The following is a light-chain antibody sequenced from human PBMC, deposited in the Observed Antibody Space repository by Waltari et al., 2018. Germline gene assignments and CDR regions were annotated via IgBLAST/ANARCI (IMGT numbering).Light chain of an antibody. J-gene: IGLJ2*01. V-gene: IGLV3-10*01. CDR2: EDR. Sequence: SYELTQPPSVSVSPGPTARITCSGNALPKKYAYWYQQKSGQAPVLVIYEDRKRPAGIPERCSGSSSGPMATLTISGAQVEDEADYYCYSTDSSGDFRIFGGGTKLTVL. CDR3: YSTDSSGDFRI. CDR1: ALPKKY.